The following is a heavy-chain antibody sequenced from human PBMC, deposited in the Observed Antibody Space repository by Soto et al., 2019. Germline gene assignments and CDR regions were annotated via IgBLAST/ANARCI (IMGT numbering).Heavy chain of an antibody. Sequence: QVQLVESGGGVVQPGRSLRLSCAASGFTFSSYAMHWVRQAPGKGLEWVAGISYDGSNKYYADSVKGRFTISRDNSKNTLYLQMNSLRAEDTAVYYCERDRLRYNWNDCPYYYYGMDVWGQGTTVTVSS. CDR3: ERDRLRYNWNDCPYYYYGMDV. V-gene: IGHV3-30-3*01. CDR2: ISYDGSNK. D-gene: IGHD1-1*01. CDR1: GFTFSSYA. J-gene: IGHJ6*02.